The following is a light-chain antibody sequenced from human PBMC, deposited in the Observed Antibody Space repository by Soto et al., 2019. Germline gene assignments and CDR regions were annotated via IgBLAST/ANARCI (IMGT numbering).Light chain of an antibody. J-gene: IGKJ1*01. CDR2: AAS. V-gene: IGKV1-39*01. Sequence: DLQMTQSPSSLSASVGDRVTITCRASQSISNYLNWYQQKPGKAPKLLIYAASSMQSGVPSRFSGNGSETDFTLTISSLQPDDSATYDCQQSFSPLWTFGQGTKVEV. CDR1: QSISNY. CDR3: QQSFSPLWT.